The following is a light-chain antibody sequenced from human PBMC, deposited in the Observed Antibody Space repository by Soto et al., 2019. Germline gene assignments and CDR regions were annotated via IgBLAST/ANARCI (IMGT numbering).Light chain of an antibody. Sequence: EIVLTQSPATLSLFLGERATLSCRASQSVGSSLAWYQQKPGQAPRLLIYDASNRATGIPARFSGTGSGTDFTLTVSSLQPEDFAVYYCQQRSNWPITFGQGTRVEIK. CDR2: DAS. CDR3: QQRSNWPIT. V-gene: IGKV3-11*01. CDR1: QSVGSS. J-gene: IGKJ5*01.